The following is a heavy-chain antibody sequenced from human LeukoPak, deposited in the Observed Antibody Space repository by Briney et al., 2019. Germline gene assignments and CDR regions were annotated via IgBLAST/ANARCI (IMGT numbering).Heavy chain of an antibody. V-gene: IGHV3-23*01. CDR1: GFTFSTFA. Sequence: GGSLRLSCAASGFTFSTFAMSWVRQAPGKGLEWVSGIVASGGGTNYADSVKGRFTISRDNAKNSLYLQMNSLRAEDTALYYCAKGNHLIVGPTSYFYGMDVWGQGTTVTVSS. D-gene: IGHD1-26*01. CDR3: AKGNHLIVGPTSYFYGMDV. J-gene: IGHJ6*02. CDR2: IVASGGGT.